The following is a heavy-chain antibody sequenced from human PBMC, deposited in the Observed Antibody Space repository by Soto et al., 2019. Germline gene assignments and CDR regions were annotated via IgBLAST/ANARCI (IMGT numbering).Heavy chain of an antibody. CDR2: MNPNSGNT. CDR3: ARGAYCSGGSCYPAGLGY. CDR1: GYTFTSYD. V-gene: IGHV1-8*01. Sequence: VKFSCKASGYTFTSYDINWVRQATGQGLEWMGWMNPNSGNTGYAQKFQGRVTMTRNTSISTAYMVLSSLRSEDTAVYYCARGAYCSGGSCYPAGLGYWGQGTLVTVSS. J-gene: IGHJ4*02. D-gene: IGHD2-15*01.